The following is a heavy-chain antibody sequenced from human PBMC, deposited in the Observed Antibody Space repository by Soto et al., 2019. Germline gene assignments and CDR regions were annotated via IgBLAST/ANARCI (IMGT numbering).Heavy chain of an antibody. V-gene: IGHV3-30-3*01. CDR1: GFTFSSYA. J-gene: IGHJ6*02. Sequence: PGGSLRLSCAASGFTFSSYAMHWVRQAPGKGLEWVAVISYDGSNKYYADSVKGRFTISRDNSKNTLYLQMNSLRAEDTAVYYCAKDPSAQIPPRGSPRYYYYYGMDVWGQGTTVTVSS. CDR3: AKDPSAQIPPRGSPRYYYYYGMDV. CDR2: ISYDGSNK. D-gene: IGHD6-6*01.